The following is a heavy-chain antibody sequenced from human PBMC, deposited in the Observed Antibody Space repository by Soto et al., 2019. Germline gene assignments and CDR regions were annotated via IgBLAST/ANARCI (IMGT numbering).Heavy chain of an antibody. D-gene: IGHD2-15*01. Sequence: PGGSLRLSCAASGFTFTTHWMHWVRQAPGKGLVWVSRINTDGSSTAYADSVKGRFTISRDNAKDTVYLQMNSLRAEDTAIYYCARAPVAYNWFDSWGQGIPVTVSS. J-gene: IGHJ5*01. V-gene: IGHV3-74*01. CDR2: INTDGSST. CDR3: ARAPVAYNWFDS. CDR1: GFTFTTHW.